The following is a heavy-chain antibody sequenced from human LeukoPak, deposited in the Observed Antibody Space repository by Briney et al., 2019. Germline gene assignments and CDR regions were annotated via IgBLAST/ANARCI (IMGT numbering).Heavy chain of an antibody. CDR3: AKGPRRLAATYYFHY. J-gene: IGHJ4*02. V-gene: IGHV3-23*01. CDR1: GFTFSSYA. CDR2: ISGSGSNT. D-gene: IGHD2-15*01. Sequence: PGGSLRLSCAASGFTFSSYAMSWVRQAPGKGLEWVSAISGSGSNTYYADSVKGRFTISRDNSKNTLYLQMNSLRAEATAVYYCAKGPRRLAATYYFHYWGQGTLVTVSS.